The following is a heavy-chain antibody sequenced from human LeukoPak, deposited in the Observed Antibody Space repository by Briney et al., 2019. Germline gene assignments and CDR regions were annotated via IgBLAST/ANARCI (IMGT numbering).Heavy chain of an antibody. CDR1: GFTFSSYM. J-gene: IGHJ4*02. V-gene: IGHV3-21*01. D-gene: IGHD1-14*01. Sequence: GGSLGLSCAASGFTFSSYMMNWVRQAPGKGLEWVSSINSGSTYTYYTESVKGRFTVSRDNAKNSLFLQMNSLRAEDTAIYYCARSITTLTYEGYWGQGTLVTVSS. CDR3: ARSITTLTYEGY. CDR2: INSGSTYT.